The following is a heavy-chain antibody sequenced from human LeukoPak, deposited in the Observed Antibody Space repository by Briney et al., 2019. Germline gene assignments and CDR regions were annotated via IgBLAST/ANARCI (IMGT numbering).Heavy chain of an antibody. D-gene: IGHD3-10*01. Sequence: GGSLRLSCAASGFTFSSYAMSWVRQAPGKGLEWVSGISGSGGSTYYADSVKGRFTISRDNSKKTLYLQMNSLRAEDTAVYYCAKPITMVRGVQVSFDYWGQGTLVTVSS. V-gene: IGHV3-23*01. J-gene: IGHJ4*02. CDR3: AKPITMVRGVQVSFDY. CDR2: ISGSGGST. CDR1: GFTFSSYA.